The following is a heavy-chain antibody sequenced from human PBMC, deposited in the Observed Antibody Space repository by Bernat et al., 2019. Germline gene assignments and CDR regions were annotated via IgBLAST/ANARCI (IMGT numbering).Heavy chain of an antibody. CDR2: ISSSGSTI. Sequence: EVQLVESGGGLVQPGGSLRLSCAASGFTFSSYEMNWVRQAPGKGLEWVSYISSSGSTIYYADSVKGRFTISRDNAKNSLYLQMNSLRAEDTAVYYCARDEPSGCFDYWGQGTLVTVSS. J-gene: IGHJ4*02. V-gene: IGHV3-48*03. CDR3: ARDEPSGCFDY. CDR1: GFTFSSYE. D-gene: IGHD6-19*01.